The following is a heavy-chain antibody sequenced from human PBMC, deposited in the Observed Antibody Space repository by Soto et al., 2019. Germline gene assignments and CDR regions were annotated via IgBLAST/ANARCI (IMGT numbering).Heavy chain of an antibody. CDR1: RISFNYYW. D-gene: IGHD3-22*01. J-gene: IGHJ1*01. Sequence: EVQLVESGGGLVQPGGSLRLSCAASRISFNYYWMTWVLQAPGKGLEWVAKIKEDGSEKHYVDSVKGRFTISRDNAKNSLYLQMNNLRAEDTAVYYCASDTRESDSTGYRPSDLWGQGALVTVSS. V-gene: IGHV3-7*05. CDR2: IKEDGSEK. CDR3: ASDTRESDSTGYRPSDL.